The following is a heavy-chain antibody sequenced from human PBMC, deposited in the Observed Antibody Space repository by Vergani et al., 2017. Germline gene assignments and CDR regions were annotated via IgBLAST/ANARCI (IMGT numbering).Heavy chain of an antibody. D-gene: IGHD3-10*01. CDR3: ARGVRYYYGSGRYLERIYYYYYMDV. CDR1: GGSISSYY. J-gene: IGHJ6*03. Sequence: QVQLQESGPGLVKPSETLSLTCTVSGGSISSYYWSWIRQPPGKGLEWIGYIYYSGSTNYNPSLKSRVTISVDTSKNQFSLKLSSVTAADTAVYYCARGVRYYYGSGRYLERIYYYYYMDVWGKGTTVTVSS. V-gene: IGHV4-59*01. CDR2: IYYSGST.